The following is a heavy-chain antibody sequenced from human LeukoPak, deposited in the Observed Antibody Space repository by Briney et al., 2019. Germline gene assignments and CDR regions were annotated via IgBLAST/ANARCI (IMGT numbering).Heavy chain of an antibody. J-gene: IGHJ6*02. V-gene: IGHV3-74*01. CDR3: ARGYYYGMDV. CDR1: GFILSSYW. Sequence: GGSLRLSCAASGFILSSYWMHWVRQAPGKGVVWVSRISSDGSNTRYADSVKGRLTISRDNAKNTLYLQMNSLRAEDTAVYYCARGYYYGMDVWGQGTTVTVSS. CDR2: ISSDGSNT.